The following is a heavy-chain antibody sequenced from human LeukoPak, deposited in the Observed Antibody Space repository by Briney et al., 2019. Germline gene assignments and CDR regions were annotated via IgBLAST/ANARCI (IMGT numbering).Heavy chain of an antibody. CDR1: GFTFSSYS. J-gene: IGHJ4*02. CDR3: ARGKLLWFGEFQYYFDY. CDR2: ISSSSSYI. D-gene: IGHD3-10*01. Sequence: GGSLRLSCTASGFTFSSYSMNWVRQAPGKGLEWVSSISSSSSYIYYADSVKGRFTISRDNAKNSLYLQMNSLRAEDTAVYYCARGKLLWFGEFQYYFDYWGQGTLVTVSS. V-gene: IGHV3-21*01.